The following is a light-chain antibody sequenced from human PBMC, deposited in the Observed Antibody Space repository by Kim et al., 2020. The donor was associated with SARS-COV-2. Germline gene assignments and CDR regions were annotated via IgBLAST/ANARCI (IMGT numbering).Light chain of an antibody. Sequence: QSALTQPASVSGSPGQSITISCTGTSSDVSGYNYVSWYQQHPGKAPKLMIYDVSKRPSGVSNRFSGSKSGNTASLTISGLQAEDEADYYCSSYTSSSIYVFGTGTKVTVL. CDR1: SSDVSGYNY. CDR3: SSYTSSSIYV. V-gene: IGLV2-14*01. CDR2: DVS. J-gene: IGLJ1*01.